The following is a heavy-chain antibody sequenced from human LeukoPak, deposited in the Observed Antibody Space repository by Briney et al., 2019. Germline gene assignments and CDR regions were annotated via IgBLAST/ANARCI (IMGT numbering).Heavy chain of an antibody. CDR1: GGSISSSSYY. J-gene: IGHJ4*02. Sequence: SGTLSLTCTVSGGSISSSSYYWGWIRQPPGKGLEWIGSIYYSGSTYYNPSLKSRVTISVDTSKNQFSLKLSSVSAADTAVYYCARLKVPDLTPPSLAYCGGDCYYDYWGQGTLVTVSS. CDR2: IYYSGST. CDR3: ARLKVPDLTPPSLAYCGGDCYYDY. V-gene: IGHV4-39*07. D-gene: IGHD2-21*01.